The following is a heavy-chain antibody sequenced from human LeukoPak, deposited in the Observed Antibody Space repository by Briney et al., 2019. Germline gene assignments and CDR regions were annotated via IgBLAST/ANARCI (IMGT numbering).Heavy chain of an antibody. D-gene: IGHD3-9*01. CDR3: AREGDYDILTGYYFIDS. J-gene: IGHJ4*02. Sequence: SGTLSLTCAVSGGSISSGNWWSWVRQPPGKGLEWIGEIYHSGNTNYNPSLKSRVTISVDWSKNHFSLKLSSVTAADTAVYYCAREGDYDILTGYYFIDSWGQGTLVTVPS. CDR2: IYHSGNT. CDR1: GGSISSGNW. V-gene: IGHV4-4*02.